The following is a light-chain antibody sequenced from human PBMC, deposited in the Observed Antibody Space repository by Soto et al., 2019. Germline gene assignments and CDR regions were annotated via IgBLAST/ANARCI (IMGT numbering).Light chain of an antibody. Sequence: EIVMTQSPATLSVSPGERATLSCRASQSVSSNLAWYQQKPGQAPRLLIYGASTRATGIPARFSGSGSGTEFTRTISSLQSEDLAVYYCQQYNNWPHTFGQGTKLEIK. J-gene: IGKJ2*01. CDR3: QQYNNWPHT. V-gene: IGKV3-15*01. CDR2: GAS. CDR1: QSVSSN.